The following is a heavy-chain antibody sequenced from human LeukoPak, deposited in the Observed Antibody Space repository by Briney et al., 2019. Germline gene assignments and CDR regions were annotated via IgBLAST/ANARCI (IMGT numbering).Heavy chain of an antibody. J-gene: IGHJ5*02. CDR3: ARAVAGTHWFDP. CDR2: ISGGST. Sequence: AGGTLCLSCAASGFTASSNEMRWGRRAPGLGREWVSSISGGSTYYADSRKGRFTLSRDNSKNTLHLQMNSLRAGDTAVYYCARAVAGTHWFDPWGQGTLVTVSS. D-gene: IGHD6-19*01. V-gene: IGHV3-38-3*01. CDR1: GFTASSNE.